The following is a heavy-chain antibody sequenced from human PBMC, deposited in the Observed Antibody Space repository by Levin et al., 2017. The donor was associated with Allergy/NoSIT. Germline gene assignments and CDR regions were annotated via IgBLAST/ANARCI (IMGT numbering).Heavy chain of an antibody. J-gene: IGHJ4*02. CDR2: ITKPSRTI. D-gene: IGHD7-27*01. CDR1: GFILRTSD. V-gene: IGHV3-48*01. CDR3: VTDESGDEDFDY. Sequence: LSLTCAASGFILRTSDMNWVRQAPGKGLEWISFITKPSRTISYADSVKGRFTVSRDNAKNLLYQDMNSLRAEDTAVYYCVTDESGDEDFDYWGQGTLVTVSS.